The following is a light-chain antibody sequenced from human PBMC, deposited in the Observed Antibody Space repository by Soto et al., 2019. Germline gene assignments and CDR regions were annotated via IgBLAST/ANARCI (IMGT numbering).Light chain of an antibody. J-gene: IGLJ1*01. CDR1: SSDVGSYNL. CDR3: SSYTVYSTYV. V-gene: IGLV2-14*02. CDR2: EGS. Sequence: QSVLTQPASVSGSPGQSITISCTGTSSDVGSYNLVSWYQQHPGKAPKLMIYEGSKRPSGVSNRFSGSKSGNTASLTISGLQAEDEADYYCSSYTVYSTYVFGTGTKVTVL.